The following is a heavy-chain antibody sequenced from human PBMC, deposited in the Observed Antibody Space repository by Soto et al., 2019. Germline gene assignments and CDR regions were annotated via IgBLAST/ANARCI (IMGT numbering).Heavy chain of an antibody. V-gene: IGHV3-7*01. Sequence: PGGSLRLSCAASGFTFNIYGITWVRQAPWKGLEWVANIKQDGSEIYYVDSVKGRFTISRDNDKKSLYLQMNSLRAEDTAVYYCARVRYHYDSSGSSPFDYWGQGTLVPVSP. CDR1: GFTFNIYG. J-gene: IGHJ4*02. CDR2: IKQDGSEI. D-gene: IGHD3-22*01. CDR3: ARVRYHYDSSGSSPFDY.